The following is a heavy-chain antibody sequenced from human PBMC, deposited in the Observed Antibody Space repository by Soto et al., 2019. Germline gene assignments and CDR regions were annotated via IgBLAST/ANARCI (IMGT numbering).Heavy chain of an antibody. CDR3: ARAIVPTLVAY. D-gene: IGHD1-26*01. V-gene: IGHV3-13*04. CDR2: IGTAGDT. Sequence: EVQLVESGGGLVQPGGSLRLSCSASGFTFSSYDMHWVRQGPGKGLEWVSAIGTAGDTNYAGSVKGRFTISRENAKNSLYLQMNSLRAGDTAIYFCARAIVPTLVAYWGQGTLVTVSA. CDR1: GFTFSSYD. J-gene: IGHJ4*02.